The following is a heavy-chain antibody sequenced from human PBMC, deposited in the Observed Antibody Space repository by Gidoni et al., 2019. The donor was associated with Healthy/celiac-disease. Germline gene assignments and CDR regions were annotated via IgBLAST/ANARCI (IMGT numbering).Heavy chain of an antibody. CDR3: ARNQNYYGSGSYPLVDY. D-gene: IGHD3-10*01. CDR2: IWYDGSNK. J-gene: IGHJ4*02. CDR1: GFTFSSYG. V-gene: IGHV3-33*01. Sequence: QVQLVESGGGVVQPGRSLRLSCAASGFTFSSYGMPWVRQAPGKGLEWVAVIWYDGSNKYYADSVKGRFTISRDNSKNTLYLQMNSLRAEDTAVYYCARNQNYYGSGSYPLVDYWGQGTLVTVSS.